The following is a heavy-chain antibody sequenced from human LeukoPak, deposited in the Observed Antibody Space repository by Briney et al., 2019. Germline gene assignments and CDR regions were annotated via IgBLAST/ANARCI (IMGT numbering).Heavy chain of an antibody. CDR3: AGSRRVTGDGTFDY. CDR1: AGSISSYY. CDR2: IYYSRST. J-gene: IGHJ4*02. Sequence: SETLSLTCTVSAGSISSYYWSWIRQPPGKGLEWIAYIYYSRSTNYSPSLKSRVTVSLDTSKNQFSLKLSSVTAADTAVYYCAGSRRVTGDGTFDYWGQGTLVTVSS. D-gene: IGHD7-27*01. V-gene: IGHV4-59*08.